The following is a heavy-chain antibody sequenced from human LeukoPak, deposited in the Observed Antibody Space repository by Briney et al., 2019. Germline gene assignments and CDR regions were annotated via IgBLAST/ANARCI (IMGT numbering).Heavy chain of an antibody. CDR1: GGSFSGYY. J-gene: IGHJ4*02. CDR2: INHSGST. CDR3: ARGRAPYYDFWSGYWYDFDY. Sequence: SQTLSLTCAVYGGSFSGYYWSWIRQPPGKGLELIGEINHSGSTNYNPSLKSRVTISVDTSKNQFSLKLSSVTAADTAVYYCARGRAPYYDFWSGYWYDFDYWGQGTLVTVSS. D-gene: IGHD3-3*01. V-gene: IGHV4-34*01.